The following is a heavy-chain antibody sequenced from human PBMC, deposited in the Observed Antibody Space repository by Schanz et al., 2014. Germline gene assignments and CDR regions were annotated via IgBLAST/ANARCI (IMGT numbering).Heavy chain of an antibody. CDR3: ARVHSTSLERGSHYYMDV. CDR2: ISYSGST. V-gene: IGHV4-59*01. D-gene: IGHD2-2*01. J-gene: IGHJ6*03. CDR1: GGSISSSF. Sequence: QVKLQESGPGLVKPSETLSLTCNVSGGSISSSFWSWIRQPPGKGLEWIGYISYSGSTNYSPSLKSRVTISLDTSNNQISLKLRSVSAADTAVYYCARVHSTSLERGSHYYMDVWGKGTTVTVSS.